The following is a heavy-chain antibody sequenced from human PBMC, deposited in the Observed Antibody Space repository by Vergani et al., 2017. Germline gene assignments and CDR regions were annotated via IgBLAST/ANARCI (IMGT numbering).Heavy chain of an antibody. J-gene: IGHJ6*03. V-gene: IGHV3-73*01. Sequence: EVQLVESGGGLVQPGGSLKLSCAASGFTFSGSAMHWVRQASGKGLEWVGRIRSKANSYATAYAASVKGRFTISRDDSKNTAYLQMNSLKTEDTAVYYCTGDILTGYYYYYYMDVWGKGTTVTVSS. CDR2: IRSKANSYAT. CDR1: GFTFSGSA. CDR3: TGDILTGYYYYYYMDV. D-gene: IGHD3-9*01.